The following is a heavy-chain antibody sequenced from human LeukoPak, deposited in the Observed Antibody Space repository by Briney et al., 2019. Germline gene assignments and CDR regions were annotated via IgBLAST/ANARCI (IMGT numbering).Heavy chain of an antibody. J-gene: IGHJ4*02. D-gene: IGHD3-3*01. Sequence: PSETLSLTCAVSGYSISSGYYWGWIRQPPGKGLEWIGSIYHSGSTYYNPSLKSRATISVDTSKNQFSLKLSSVTAADTAVYYCARVADFWSGYYSDYWGQGTLVTVSS. CDR1: GYSISSGYY. CDR2: IYHSGST. V-gene: IGHV4-38-2*01. CDR3: ARVADFWSGYYSDY.